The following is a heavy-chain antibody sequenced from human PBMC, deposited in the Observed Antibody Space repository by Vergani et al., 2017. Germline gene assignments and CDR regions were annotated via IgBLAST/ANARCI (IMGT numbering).Heavy chain of an antibody. CDR1: GFTFRSYS. CDR2: ISSASTYI. CDR3: AKDFQGHY. Sequence: EVQLVESGGGLVKPGGSLRLSCVASGFTFRSYSMHWVRQAPGKGLEWVSSISSASTYIYYADSMKGRLTISRDNAKNSLYLQIHSLRAEDTAVYYCAKDFQGHYGGQGSLVSVSS. J-gene: IGHJ4*02. V-gene: IGHV3-21*01.